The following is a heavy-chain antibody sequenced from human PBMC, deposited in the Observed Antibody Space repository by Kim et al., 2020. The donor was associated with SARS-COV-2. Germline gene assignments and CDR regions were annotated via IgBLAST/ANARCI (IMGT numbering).Heavy chain of an antibody. V-gene: IGHV3-21*01. J-gene: IGHJ4*02. Sequence: GGSLRLSCAASEFSFSSYGMNWVRQAPGKGLEWVSSISSSSSYIYYADSVKGRFTISRDNAKNSLYLQLNSLRAEDTAVYYCARDLVRGAIGDYWGQGTLVTVSS. CDR1: EFSFSSYG. D-gene: IGHD3-10*01. CDR3: ARDLVRGAIGDY. CDR2: ISSSSSYI.